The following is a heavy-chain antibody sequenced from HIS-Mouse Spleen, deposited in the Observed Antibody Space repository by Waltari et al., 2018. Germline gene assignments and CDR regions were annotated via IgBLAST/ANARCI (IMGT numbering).Heavy chain of an antibody. V-gene: IGHV3-74*01. CDR3: ARDLELDAFDI. D-gene: IGHD1-1*01. CDR1: GFTFSSYR. CDR2: INSDGSST. Sequence: EVQLVESGGGLVQPGGSLRLSCAASGFTFSSYRMHWLRQAPGKGLVWVSRINSDGSSTSYADSVKGRFTISRDNAKNTLYLQMNSLRAEDTAVYYCARDLELDAFDIWGQGTMVTVSS. J-gene: IGHJ3*02.